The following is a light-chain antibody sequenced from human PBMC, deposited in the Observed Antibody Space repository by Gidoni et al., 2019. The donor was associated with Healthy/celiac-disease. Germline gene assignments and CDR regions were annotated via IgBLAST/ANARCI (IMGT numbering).Light chain of an antibody. V-gene: IGKV3-11*01. CDR1: QSVSSY. Sequence: EIVLTQSPATLSLSPGERATLSCRASQSVSSYLAWYQQKPGQAPRLLIYDASNRATGIPSMFSGSGSGTDFTLTISSLEPSDFAVYYGQQRSNWPPITFGQGTRLEIK. CDR3: QQRSNWPPIT. CDR2: DAS. J-gene: IGKJ5*01.